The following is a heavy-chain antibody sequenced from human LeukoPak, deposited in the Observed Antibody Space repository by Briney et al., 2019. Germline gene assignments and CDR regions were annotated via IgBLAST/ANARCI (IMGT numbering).Heavy chain of an antibody. CDR3: VRGGRNYNVY. J-gene: IGHJ4*02. CDR2: VNANSGST. D-gene: IGHD1-7*01. V-gene: IGHV1-8*01. CDR1: GYTFTSYD. Sequence: ASVKVSCKASGYTFTSYDINWVRQATGQGFEWMGWVNANSGSTAFAHKFQGRVAMTRNTSISTAYMELSSLGSEDTATYYYVRGGRNYNVYWGQGTVVTVSS.